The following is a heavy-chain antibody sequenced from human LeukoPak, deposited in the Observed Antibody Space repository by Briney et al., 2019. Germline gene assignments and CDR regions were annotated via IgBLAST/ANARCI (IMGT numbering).Heavy chain of an antibody. D-gene: IGHD3-22*01. Sequence: ASVKVSCKASGGTFSSYAISWVRQAPGQGLEWMGGIIPIFGTANYAQKFQGRVTITADKSTSTAYMELSSLRSDDTAVYYCARVQPHRIYYDNSDYPTRNDYWGQGTLVTVSS. CDR2: IIPIFGTA. CDR3: ARVQPHRIYYDNSDYPTRNDY. CDR1: GGTFSSYA. V-gene: IGHV1-69*06. J-gene: IGHJ4*02.